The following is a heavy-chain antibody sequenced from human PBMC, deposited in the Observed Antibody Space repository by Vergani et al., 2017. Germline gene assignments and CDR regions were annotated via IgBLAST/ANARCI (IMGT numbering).Heavy chain of an antibody. Sequence: EVQLVESGGGLVQPGGSLRLSCAASGFTFSSYWMSWVRQAPGKGLEWVANIKQDGGEKYYVDSVKGRFTISRDNAKNSLYLQMNSLRAEDTAVYYCASWGYGDYVHYYYGMDVWGQGTTVTVSS. CDR3: ASWGYGDYVHYYYGMDV. V-gene: IGHV3-7*01. CDR2: IKQDGGEK. D-gene: IGHD4-17*01. J-gene: IGHJ6*02. CDR1: GFTFSSYW.